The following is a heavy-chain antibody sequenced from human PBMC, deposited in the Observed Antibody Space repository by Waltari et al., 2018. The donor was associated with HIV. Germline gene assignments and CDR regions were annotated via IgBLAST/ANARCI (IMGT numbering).Heavy chain of an antibody. CDR1: AGSVRSVSHH. J-gene: IGHJ4*02. D-gene: IGHD5-18*01. Sequence: QVQLQESGPGQVKPSATLSLTCTVSAGSVRSVSHHCSWSRPPPGKGLEWIGYIYYSGSTNYNPSLKSRVTISVDTSQNQFSLKLSSVTAADTAVYYCARGPRSGYTYGWGQGTLVTVSS. V-gene: IGHV4-61*01. CDR3: ARGPRSGYTYG. CDR2: IYYSGST.